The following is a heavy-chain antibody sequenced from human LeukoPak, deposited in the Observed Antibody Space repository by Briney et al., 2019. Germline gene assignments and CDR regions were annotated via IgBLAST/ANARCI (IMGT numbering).Heavy chain of an antibody. CDR3: TRDPTREGDAFDI. Sequence: QSGGSLRLSCTASGFTFGDYATSWFRQAPGKGLEWVGFIRSKAYGGTTEYAASVKGRFTISRDDSKSIAYLQMNSLKTEDTAVYYCTRDPTREGDAFDIWGQGTMVTVSS. V-gene: IGHV3-49*03. D-gene: IGHD1-26*01. CDR2: IRSKAYGGTT. CDR1: GFTFGDYA. J-gene: IGHJ3*02.